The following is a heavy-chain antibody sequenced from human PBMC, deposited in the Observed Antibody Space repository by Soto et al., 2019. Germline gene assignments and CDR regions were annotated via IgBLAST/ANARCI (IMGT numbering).Heavy chain of an antibody. CDR2: IIPIFGTA. CDR3: ARDPGYSGYDAPSPNYYYYGMDV. J-gene: IGHJ6*02. D-gene: IGHD5-12*01. V-gene: IGHV1-69*13. CDR1: GGTFSSYA. Sequence: SVKVSCKASGGTFSSYAISWVRQAPGQGLEWMGGIIPIFGTANYAQKFQGRVTITADESTSTAYMELSSLRSEDTAVYYCARDPGYSGYDAPSPNYYYYGMDVWGQGTTVTSP.